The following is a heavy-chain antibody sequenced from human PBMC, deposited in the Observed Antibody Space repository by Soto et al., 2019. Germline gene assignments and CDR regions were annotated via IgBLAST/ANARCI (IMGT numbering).Heavy chain of an antibody. Sequence: GASVKVSCKASGYTFTSYGISWVRQAPGQGLEWMGWISAYNGNTNYAQKLQGRVTMTTDTSTSTAYMELRSLRSDDTAVYYCARDYCSGGSCYAGVFDYWGQRTLVTVSS. CDR3: ARDYCSGGSCYAGVFDY. CDR1: GYTFTSYG. J-gene: IGHJ4*02. D-gene: IGHD2-15*01. CDR2: ISAYNGNT. V-gene: IGHV1-18*01.